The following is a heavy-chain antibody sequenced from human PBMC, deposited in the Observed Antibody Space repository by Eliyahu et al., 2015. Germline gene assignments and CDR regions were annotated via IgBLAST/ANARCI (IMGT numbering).Heavy chain of an antibody. V-gene: IGHV4-31*03. CDR1: XGSISSGGYY. Sequence: QVQLQESGPRLVKPSQTLSLTCSVSXGSISSGGYYWSWIRQHPEKGLEWIGYIYYTGSTHYNPSLKSRVSISVDTSKNQFSLKLNSVTAADTAVYYCARVDMILVGGDAFDIWGQGTKVTVSP. D-gene: IGHD3-22*01. CDR2: IYYTGST. J-gene: IGHJ3*02. CDR3: ARVDMILVGGDAFDI.